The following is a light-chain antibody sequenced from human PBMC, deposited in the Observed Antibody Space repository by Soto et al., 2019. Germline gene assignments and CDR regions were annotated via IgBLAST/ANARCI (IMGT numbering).Light chain of an antibody. V-gene: IGKV1-39*01. Sequence: DIHMTQSPSSLSASVGDRVTITCRASQSISNYLNWYQQKPGKAPHLLIYIASNLHSGATSRFSVSGYGTDFTLAISSLQPEDFAPYYCQQSYSTPYTVGRGTELVIK. CDR3: QQSYSTPYT. J-gene: IGKJ2*01. CDR1: QSISNY. CDR2: IAS.